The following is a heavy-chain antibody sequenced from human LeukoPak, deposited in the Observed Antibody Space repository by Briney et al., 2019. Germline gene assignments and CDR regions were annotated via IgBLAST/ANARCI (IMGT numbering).Heavy chain of an antibody. V-gene: IGHV3-48*03. CDR2: ISSSGSTI. J-gene: IGHJ4*02. CDR3: ARDQSTTYTPTALDY. D-gene: IGHD2-15*01. CDR1: GFTFSSYE. Sequence: GGSLRLSCAASGFTFSSYEMNWVRQAPGKGLEWVSFISSSGSTIYYADSVKGLFTISRDNSKNSLYLQMNSLRAEDTAVYYCARDQSTTYTPTALDYWGQGTLVTVSS.